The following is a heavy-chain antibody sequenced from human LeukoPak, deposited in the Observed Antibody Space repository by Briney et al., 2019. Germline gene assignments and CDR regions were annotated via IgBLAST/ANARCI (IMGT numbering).Heavy chain of an antibody. Sequence: PGGSLRLSCAASGFTVSSNYMSWVRQAPGKGLEWVSSISSSSSYIYYADSVKGRFTISRDNAKNSLYLQMNSLRAEDTAVYYCASTMVGFWGQGTLVTVSS. J-gene: IGHJ4*02. CDR3: ASTMVGF. V-gene: IGHV3-21*01. D-gene: IGHD3-10*01. CDR2: ISSSSSYI. CDR1: GFTVSSNY.